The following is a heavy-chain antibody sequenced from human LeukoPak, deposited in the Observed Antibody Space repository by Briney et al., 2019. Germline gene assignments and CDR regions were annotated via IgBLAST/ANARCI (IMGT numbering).Heavy chain of an antibody. D-gene: IGHD2-15*01. V-gene: IGHV1-69*01. Sequence: ASVKVSCKASGGTFSSYAISWVRQAPGQGLEWMGGIIPIFGTANYAQKFQGRVTITADESTSTAYMGLSSLRSEDTAVYYCARHAHIYCSGGGCYWFDPWGQGTLVTVSS. CDR2: IIPIFGTA. CDR1: GGTFSSYA. CDR3: ARHAHIYCSGGGCYWFDP. J-gene: IGHJ5*02.